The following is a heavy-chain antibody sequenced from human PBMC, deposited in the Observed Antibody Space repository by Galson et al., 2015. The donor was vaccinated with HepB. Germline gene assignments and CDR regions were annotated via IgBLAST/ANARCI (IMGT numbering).Heavy chain of an antibody. D-gene: IGHD3-3*01. J-gene: IGHJ4*02. CDR2: ISYDGSNK. CDR3: AKDLSRSYYDFWSGYYTGLDY. Sequence: SLRLSCAASGFTFSSYGMHWVRQAPGKGLEWVAVISYDGSNKYYADSVKGRFTISRDNSKNTLYLQMNSLRAEDTAVYYCAKDLSRSYYDFWSGYYTGLDYWGQGTLVTVSS. V-gene: IGHV3-30*18. CDR1: GFTFSSYG.